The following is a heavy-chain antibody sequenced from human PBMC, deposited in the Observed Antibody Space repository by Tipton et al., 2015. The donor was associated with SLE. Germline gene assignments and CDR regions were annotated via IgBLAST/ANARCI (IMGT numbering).Heavy chain of an antibody. Sequence: SLRLSCAASGFTFSSYAMNWVRQAPGKGLEWVSTIYSGGSSTLYADSVKGRFTVSRDNSENTLYLQMNSLRGDDAAVYYCARDRIAVAGRRGSFDYWGQGTLVTVSS. CDR2: IYSGGSST. CDR3: ARDRIAVAGRRGSFDY. CDR1: GFTFSSYA. D-gene: IGHD6-19*01. J-gene: IGHJ4*02. V-gene: IGHV3-23*03.